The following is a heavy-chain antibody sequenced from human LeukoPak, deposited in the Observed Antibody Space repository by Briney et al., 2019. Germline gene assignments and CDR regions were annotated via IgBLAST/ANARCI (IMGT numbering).Heavy chain of an antibody. CDR1: GFTFSSYA. V-gene: IGHV3-53*01. CDR2: IYSGGST. D-gene: IGHD3-10*01. CDR3: ARLWITPYYMDV. Sequence: PGGSLRLSCAASGFTFSSYAMSWVRQAPGKGLEWVSVIYSGGSTYYADSVKGRFTISRDNSKNTLYLQMNSLRAEDTAVYYCARLWITPYYMDVWGKGTTVTISS. J-gene: IGHJ6*03.